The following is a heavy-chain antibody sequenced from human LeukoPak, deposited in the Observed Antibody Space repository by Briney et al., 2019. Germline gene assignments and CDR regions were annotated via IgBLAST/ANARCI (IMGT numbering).Heavy chain of an antibody. CDR1: GGSFSGYY. J-gene: IGHJ6*03. D-gene: IGHD2-2*01. CDR2: INYSGST. V-gene: IGHV4-34*01. CDR3: ARVGVQTVVVAAATTQTTYYCYMDV. Sequence: PSETLSLTCAVYGGSFSGYYWSWIRQPPGKGLEWNGEINYSGSTNYNPSLKSRVTISVDTSKNQFSMKLSSVTAADTDMYYCARVGVQTVVVAAATTQTTYYCYMDVWGGGNTVIVSS.